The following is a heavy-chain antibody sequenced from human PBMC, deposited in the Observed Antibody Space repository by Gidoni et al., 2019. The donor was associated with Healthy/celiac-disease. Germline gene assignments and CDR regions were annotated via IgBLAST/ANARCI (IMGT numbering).Heavy chain of an antibody. CDR2: ISGSGGST. V-gene: IGHV3-23*01. Sequence: EVQLLESGGGLVQPGGSLRLSCAASGFTFSSYAMSWVRQAPGKGLEWVSAISGSGGSTYYADSVKGRFTISRDNSKNTLYLQMNSLRAEDTAVYYCAKGGFGATMIVVVTTLDYWGQGTLVTVSS. CDR3: AKGGFGATMIVVVTTLDY. CDR1: GFTFSSYA. D-gene: IGHD3-22*01. J-gene: IGHJ4*02.